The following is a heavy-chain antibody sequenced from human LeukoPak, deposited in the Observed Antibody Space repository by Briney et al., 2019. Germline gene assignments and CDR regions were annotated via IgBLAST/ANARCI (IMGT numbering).Heavy chain of an antibody. CDR3: AREVAYFDWLSMDV. J-gene: IGHJ6*04. V-gene: IGHV3-74*01. CDR1: GFTFSSYW. CDR2: INSDGSST. Sequence: GGSLRLSCAASGFTFSSYWMHWVRQAPGKGLVWVSRINSDGSSTSYADSVKGRLTISRDNAKNTLYLQMNSLRAEDTAVYYCAREVAYFDWLSMDVRGKGTTVTISS. D-gene: IGHD3-9*01.